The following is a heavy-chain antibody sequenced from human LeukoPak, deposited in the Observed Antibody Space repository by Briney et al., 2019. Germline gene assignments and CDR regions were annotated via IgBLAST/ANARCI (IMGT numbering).Heavy chain of an antibody. Sequence: PSETLSLTCTVSGGSISSYYWSWIRQPPGKGLEWIGYISDSGSTNYKPSLKGRVTIFADTSKNQFSLRLSSVTAADTAVYFCARPVKGYIDSYHYMDVWGKGTTVTVSS. CDR1: GGSISSYY. D-gene: IGHD5-18*01. CDR3: ARPVKGYIDSYHYMDV. J-gene: IGHJ6*03. V-gene: IGHV4-59*08. CDR2: ISDSGST.